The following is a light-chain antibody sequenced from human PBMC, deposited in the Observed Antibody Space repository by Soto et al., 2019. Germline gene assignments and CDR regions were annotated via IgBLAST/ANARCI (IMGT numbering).Light chain of an antibody. J-gene: IGKJ4*02. CDR2: AAS. CDR1: QGIRNT. CDR3: QKYNSAPLT. Sequence: DIEMTQSPSTLSASLGERATITCRASQGIRNTLAWYQQRPGKAPKLLIYAASTRQSGVPPRFSGGGSGTDFTLTISSLQPEDFAIYYCQKYNSAPLTFGPGTKVEIK. V-gene: IGKV1-27*01.